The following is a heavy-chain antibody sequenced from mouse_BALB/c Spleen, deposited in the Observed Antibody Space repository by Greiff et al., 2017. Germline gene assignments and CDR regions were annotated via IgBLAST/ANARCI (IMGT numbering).Heavy chain of an antibody. CDR3: ARDFTEGDY. V-gene: IGHV5-4*02. CDR2: ISDGGSYT. J-gene: IGHJ4*01. Sequence: VQLKESGGGLVKPGGSLKLSCAASGFTFSDYYMYWVRQTPEKRLEWVATISDGGSYTYYPDSVKGRFTISRDNAKNNLYLQMSSLKSEDTAMYYCARDFTEGDYWGQGTSVTVSS. CDR1: GFTFSDYY. D-gene: IGHD1-1*01.